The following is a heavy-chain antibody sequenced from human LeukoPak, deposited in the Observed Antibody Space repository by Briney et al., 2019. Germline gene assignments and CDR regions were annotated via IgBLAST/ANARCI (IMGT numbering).Heavy chain of an antibody. CDR3: ARGPSIAARYDAFDI. CDR1: EFTFTSYE. CDR2: ISSSGNTI. D-gene: IGHD6-6*01. Sequence: TGGSLRLSCAASEFTFTSYELNWVRQAPGKGLEWVSYISSSGNTISYADSVKGRFIISRDNAKNSLYLQVISLRAEDTAVYYCARGPSIAARYDAFDIWGQGTMVTVSS. V-gene: IGHV3-48*03. J-gene: IGHJ3*02.